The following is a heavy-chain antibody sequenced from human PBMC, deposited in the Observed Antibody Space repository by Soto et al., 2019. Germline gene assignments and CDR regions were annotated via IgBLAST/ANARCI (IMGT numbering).Heavy chain of an antibody. V-gene: IGHV3-23*01. CDR3: AKDRRYPRDYSHY. J-gene: IGHJ4*02. CDR1: GFTFSSSA. CDR2: VSANGQGI. D-gene: IGHD2-2*01. Sequence: GVLRLSCAASGFTFSSSAISWVRQAPGKGLEWVSAVSANGQGIYYADSVRGRFTISRDNSKNTVFLHMDSLSAEDTAVYYCAKDRRYPRDYSHYWGQGTLVTVSS.